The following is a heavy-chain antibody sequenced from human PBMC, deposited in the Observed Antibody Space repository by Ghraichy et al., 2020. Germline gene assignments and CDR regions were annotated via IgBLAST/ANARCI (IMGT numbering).Heavy chain of an antibody. CDR1: GFTFSSYD. Sequence: LSLTCAASGFTFSSYDMHWVRQPIGKGLEWVSVIGIAGDTYYPGSVKGRFTISRENAKNSLYLQMNSLRAGDTDMYYCARGIMATHRDWYFDLWGRGTLVTVSS. D-gene: IGHD5-12*01. V-gene: IGHV3-13*01. CDR3: ARGIMATHRDWYFDL. CDR2: IGIAGDT. J-gene: IGHJ2*01.